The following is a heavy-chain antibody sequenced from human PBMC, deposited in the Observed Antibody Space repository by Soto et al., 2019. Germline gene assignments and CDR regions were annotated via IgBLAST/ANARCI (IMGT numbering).Heavy chain of an antibody. J-gene: IGHJ5*02. CDR3: GGKGGLISVYSPYCSAP. Sequence: QVQLVQSGAEVKKPGSSVKVSCKASGGTFSSYAITWVRQAPGQGLEWMGGIIPIFGTANYAQKFQARVTIPRKKSTDTAYRELSSLRSENTAVYYGGGKGGLISVYSPYCSAPGAKGPLFPLSS. D-gene: IGHD3-22*01. CDR1: GGTFSSYA. CDR2: IIPIFGTA. V-gene: IGHV1-69*14.